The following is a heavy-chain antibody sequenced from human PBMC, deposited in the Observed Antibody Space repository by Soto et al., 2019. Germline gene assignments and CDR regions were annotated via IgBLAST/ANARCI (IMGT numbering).Heavy chain of an antibody. J-gene: IGHJ4*01. V-gene: IGHV3-23*01. CDR1: GFTFDTYA. CDR3: VRKNPGTRPFDY. CDR2: IGADSNT. Sequence: GGSLRLSCAASGFTFDTYAMNWVRQAPGKGLAWVSAIGADSNTYYADSVKGRFTISRDNSRTTLYLQMNSLRAEDTALYYCVRKNPGTRPFDYWGQGTLVTVSS.